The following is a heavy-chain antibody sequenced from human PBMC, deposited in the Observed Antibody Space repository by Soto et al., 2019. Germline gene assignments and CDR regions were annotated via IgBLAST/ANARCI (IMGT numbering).Heavy chain of an antibody. D-gene: IGHD1-26*01. Sequence: SETLSLPCTVSGGSISSSSYYWGWIRQPPGKGLEWIGSIYYSGSTYYNPSLKSRVPIYVDKSKNQFSLKLGSVTAADTAVYYCARLVGSYYPYYYYGMDVWGQGTTVTVSS. V-gene: IGHV4-39*01. CDR1: GGSISSSSYY. J-gene: IGHJ6*02. CDR3: ARLVGSYYPYYYYGMDV. CDR2: IYYSGST.